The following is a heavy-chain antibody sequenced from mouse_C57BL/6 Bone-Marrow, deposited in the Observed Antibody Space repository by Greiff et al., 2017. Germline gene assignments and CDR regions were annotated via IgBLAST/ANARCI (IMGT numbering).Heavy chain of an antibody. CDR3: ARDLDDYAFYFDY. V-gene: IGHV5-4*01. CDR2: ISDGGSYT. CDR1: GFTFSSYA. D-gene: IGHD2-4*01. J-gene: IGHJ2*01. Sequence: EVKVVESGGGLVKPGGSLKLSCAASGFTFSSYAMSWVRLTPEKRLEWVATISDGGSYTYYPDNVKGRFTISRDNAKNNLYLQMSHLKSEDTAMYYCARDLDDYAFYFDYWGQGTTLTVSS.